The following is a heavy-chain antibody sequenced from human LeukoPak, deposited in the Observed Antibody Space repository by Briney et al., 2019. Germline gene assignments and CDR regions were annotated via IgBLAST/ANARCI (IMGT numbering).Heavy chain of an antibody. V-gene: IGHV1-3*01. CDR3: ARGLSMVRGVIITSLGY. J-gene: IGHJ4*02. CDR1: GYTFTSYA. CDR2: INAGNGNA. Sequence: ASVKVSCKASGYTFTSYAMHWVRQAPGQRLEWMGWINAGNGNAKYSQKFQGRVTITRDTSASTAYMELSSLRSEDTAVYYCARGLSMVRGVIITSLGYWGQGTLVTVSS. D-gene: IGHD3-10*01.